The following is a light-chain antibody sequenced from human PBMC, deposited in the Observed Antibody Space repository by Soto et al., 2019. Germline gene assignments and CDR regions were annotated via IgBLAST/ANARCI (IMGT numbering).Light chain of an antibody. J-gene: IGLJ2*01. V-gene: IGLV2-14*01. Sequence: QSALAQPASMSGSPGQSITISCTGTSSDVGGYNYVSWYQQHPGKAPKLMIYEVINRPSGVSNRFSGSKSGNTASLTISGLQAEDEADYYCSSYTSSSTVVFGGGTKVTVL. CDR2: EVI. CDR1: SSDVGGYNY. CDR3: SSYTSSSTVV.